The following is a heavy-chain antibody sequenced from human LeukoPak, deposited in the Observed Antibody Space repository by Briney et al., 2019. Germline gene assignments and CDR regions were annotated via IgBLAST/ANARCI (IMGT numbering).Heavy chain of an antibody. V-gene: IGHV4-34*01. CDR3: ARHSRGATVVIRWTMRVAFDI. CDR2: INHSGST. Sequence: SETLSLTCAVYGGSFSGYYWSWIRQPPGKGLEWIGEINHSGSTNYNPSLKSRVTISVDTSKNQFSLKLSSVTAADTAVYYCARHSRGATVVIRWTMRVAFDIWGQGTMVTVSS. CDR1: GGSFSGYY. D-gene: IGHD4-23*01. J-gene: IGHJ3*02.